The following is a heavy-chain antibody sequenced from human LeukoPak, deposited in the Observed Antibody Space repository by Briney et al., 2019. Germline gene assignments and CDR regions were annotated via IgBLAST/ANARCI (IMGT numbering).Heavy chain of an antibody. D-gene: IGHD6-19*01. CDR3: ARVKPVAGTLPHLLDY. Sequence: SETLSLTCAVYGGSFSGYYWSWIRQPPGKGLEWLGEINHRGSTNYNPSLKRRVTILKDTSKNQFSLKLRSVTVADTAVYYCARVKPVAGTLPHLLDYWGQGTLVTVSS. CDR1: GGSFSGYY. CDR2: INHRGST. V-gene: IGHV4-34*01. J-gene: IGHJ4*02.